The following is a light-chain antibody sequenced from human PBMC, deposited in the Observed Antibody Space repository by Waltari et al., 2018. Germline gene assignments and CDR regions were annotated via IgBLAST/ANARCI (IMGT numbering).Light chain of an antibody. J-gene: IGLJ3*02. Sequence: QSALTQPASVSGSPGQSITISCTGTSSDVDNYHLVSSYQQHPDKAPQLMIFEVSQRPSGVSDRFSGSKSGNSASLTISGLQADDEADYYCCSYAGRSTWVFGGGTKLTVL. CDR2: EVS. CDR1: SSDVDNYHL. CDR3: CSYAGRSTWV. V-gene: IGLV2-23*02.